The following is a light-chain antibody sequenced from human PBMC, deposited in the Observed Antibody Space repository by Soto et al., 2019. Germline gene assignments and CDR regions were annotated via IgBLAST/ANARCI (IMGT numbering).Light chain of an antibody. CDR1: QGISSY. CDR3: QQLNSYLYS. Sequence: DIQLTQSPSFLSASVGDRVTITCRASQGISSYLAWYQQKPGKAPKLLIYAASTLQSGVPSRFSGSGPGTEFTLTISSLQPEDFATYYCQQLNSYLYSFGQGTKLEIK. J-gene: IGKJ2*01. CDR2: AAS. V-gene: IGKV1-9*01.